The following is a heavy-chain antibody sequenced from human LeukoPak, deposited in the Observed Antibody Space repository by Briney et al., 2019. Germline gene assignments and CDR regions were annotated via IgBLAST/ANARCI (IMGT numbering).Heavy chain of an antibody. CDR1: GFTLSTYW. CDR2: INPDGSGK. Sequence: GGSLRLSCEASGFTLSTYWMNWVCQVPGKGLDWVANINPDGSGKRYVDSVKGRFTIARDNADNSLSLQMNSLRAEDTAVYYCASWGAGGNSWGQGTLVTVSS. V-gene: IGHV3-7*01. D-gene: IGHD3-16*01. J-gene: IGHJ4*02. CDR3: ASWGAGGNS.